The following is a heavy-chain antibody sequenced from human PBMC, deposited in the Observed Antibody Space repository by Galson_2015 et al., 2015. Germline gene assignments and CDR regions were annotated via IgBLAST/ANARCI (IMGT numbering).Heavy chain of an antibody. D-gene: IGHD4-11*01. CDR2: IYYSGST. CDR1: GGSISSSSYY. J-gene: IGHJ4*02. V-gene: IGHV4-39*01. Sequence: ETLSLTCTVSGGSISSSSYYWGWIRQPPGKGLEWIGSIYYSGSTYYNPSLKSRVTISVDTSKNQFSLKLSSVTAADTAVYYCARHRGSTVTLPIDYWGQGTLVTVSS. CDR3: ARHRGSTVTLPIDY.